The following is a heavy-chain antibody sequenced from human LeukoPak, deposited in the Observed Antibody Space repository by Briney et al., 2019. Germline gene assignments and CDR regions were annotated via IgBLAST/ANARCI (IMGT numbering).Heavy chain of an antibody. CDR3: ARSPILRYFTYGDAFDI. D-gene: IGHD3-9*01. CDR1: GYTFTGYY. V-gene: IGHV1-2*02. J-gene: IGHJ3*02. Sequence: ASVKVSCKASGYTFTGYYMHWVRQAPGQGLEWMGWINPTSGGTNYAQKFQGRVTMTRDTSISTAYMELSRLRSDDTAVYYCARSPILRYFTYGDAFDIWGQGTMVTVSS. CDR2: INPTSGGT.